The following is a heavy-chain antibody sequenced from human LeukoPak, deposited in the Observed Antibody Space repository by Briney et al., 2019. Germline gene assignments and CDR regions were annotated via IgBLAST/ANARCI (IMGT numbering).Heavy chain of an antibody. CDR1: GFTFKSYA. Sequence: GGSLRLSCVASGFTFKSYAMNWVRQAPGRGLEWVSGITNGGTAHYGDSVKGRFTISRDNSKSSLYLQMNTLSAEDTAVYYCAKGYFGSGSYYNPYFDYWGQGTLVTVSP. CDR2: ITNGGTA. J-gene: IGHJ4*02. V-gene: IGHV3-23*01. D-gene: IGHD3-10*01. CDR3: AKGYFGSGSYYNPYFDY.